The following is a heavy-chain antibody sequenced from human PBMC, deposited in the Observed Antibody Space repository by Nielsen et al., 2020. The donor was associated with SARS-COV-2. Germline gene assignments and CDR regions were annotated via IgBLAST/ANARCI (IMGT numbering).Heavy chain of an antibody. V-gene: IGHV1-58*01. Sequence: SVKVSCKASGFTFTSSAVQWVRQARGQRLEWIGWIVVGSGNTNYAQKFQERVTITRDMSTSTAYMELSSLRSEDTAVYYCAADRAPPLDTAMVKLPKIFYYYYGMDVWGQGTTVTVSS. CDR1: GFTFTSSA. D-gene: IGHD5-18*01. CDR2: IVVGSGNT. J-gene: IGHJ6*02. CDR3: AADRAPPLDTAMVKLPKIFYYYYGMDV.